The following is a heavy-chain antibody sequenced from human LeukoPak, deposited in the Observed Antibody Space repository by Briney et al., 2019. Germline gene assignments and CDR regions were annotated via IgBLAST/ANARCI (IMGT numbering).Heavy chain of an antibody. D-gene: IGHD2-15*01. CDR1: GFTLSNYE. CDR3: AREGISSSDPFDY. J-gene: IGHJ4*02. V-gene: IGHV3-48*03. CDR2: ISSSGRTI. Sequence: GGSLRLSCAASGFTLSNYEMNWVRQAPGKGREWVSYISSSGRTIYYADSVKGRFTISRDNAKNSLYLQMNSLRAEDTAVYYCAREGISSSDPFDYWGQGTLVTVSS.